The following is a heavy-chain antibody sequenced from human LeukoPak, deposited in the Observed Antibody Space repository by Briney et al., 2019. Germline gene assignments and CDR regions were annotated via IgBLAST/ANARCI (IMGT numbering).Heavy chain of an antibody. CDR1: GGSISSTYYY. CDR2: FHYSGSN. Sequence: SETLSLTCTVSGGSISSTYYYWGWIRQPPGKGLEWIGNFHYSGSNSYNPSLKSRVTISVDTSKNQFSLRLSSVTAADTAVYYCARAHHYFDYWGQGTLVTVSS. CDR3: ARAHHYFDY. V-gene: IGHV4-39*01. J-gene: IGHJ4*02.